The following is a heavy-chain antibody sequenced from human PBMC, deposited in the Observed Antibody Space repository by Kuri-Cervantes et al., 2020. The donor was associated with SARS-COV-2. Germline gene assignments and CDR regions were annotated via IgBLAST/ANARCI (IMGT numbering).Heavy chain of an antibody. Sequence: LSLTCAASGFTFSNAWMSWVRQAPGKGLEWVSAISGSGGSTYYADSVKGRFTISRDNSKNTLYLQMNSLRAEDTAVYYCAKAPPTYYFDYWGQGTLVTVSS. CDR2: ISGSGGST. CDR3: AKAPPTYYFDY. CDR1: GFTFSNAW. V-gene: IGHV3-23*01. J-gene: IGHJ4*02.